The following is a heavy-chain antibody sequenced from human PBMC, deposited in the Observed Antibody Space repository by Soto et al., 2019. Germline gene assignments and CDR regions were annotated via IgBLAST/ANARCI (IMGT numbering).Heavy chain of an antibody. CDR3: ARDSGYEQKKGDY. V-gene: IGHV3-66*01. Sequence: GGSLRLSCAASGFTVSSNYMSWVRQAPGKGLEWVSVIYSGGSTYYADSVKGRFTISRDNSKNTLYLQMNSLRAEDTAVYYCARDSGYEQKKGDYWGQGTLVTVSS. J-gene: IGHJ4*02. D-gene: IGHD5-12*01. CDR1: GFTVSSNY. CDR2: IYSGGST.